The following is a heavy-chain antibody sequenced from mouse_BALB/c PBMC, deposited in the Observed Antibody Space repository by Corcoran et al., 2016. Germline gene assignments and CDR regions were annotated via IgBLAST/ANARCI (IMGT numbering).Heavy chain of an antibody. CDR2: INPNNGGT. Sequence: EVLLQQSGPELVKPGTSVKISCKASGYTFADYNIDWVKQSHGKSLDWIGDINPNNGGTIFNQNFRAKATLTVDKSSSTAYMEIRSLTSEDAAVYYWARRDFFGSSPADYWGQGTTLTVSS. CDR1: GYTFADYN. D-gene: IGHD1-1*01. CDR3: ARRDFFGSSPADY. J-gene: IGHJ2*01. V-gene: IGHV1-18*01.